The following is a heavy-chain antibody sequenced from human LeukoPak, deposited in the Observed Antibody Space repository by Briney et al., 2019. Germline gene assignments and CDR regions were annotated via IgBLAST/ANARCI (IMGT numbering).Heavy chain of an antibody. CDR1: GFIFSSYG. CDR2: ISSSGSTI. V-gene: IGHV3-48*02. J-gene: IGHJ4*02. D-gene: IGHD3-10*01. CDR3: TRGYLSGSNYQ. Sequence: PGGSLRLSCADSGFIFSSYGMSWVRQAPGKGLEWVSYISSSGSTIYYADSVRGRFTTSRDNAQNLLYLQMNSLRDEDTAMYYCTRGYLSGSNYQWGQGTLATVSS.